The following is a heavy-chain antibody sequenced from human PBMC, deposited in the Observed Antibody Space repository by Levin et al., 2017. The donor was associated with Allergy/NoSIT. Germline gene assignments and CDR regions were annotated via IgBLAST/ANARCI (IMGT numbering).Heavy chain of an antibody. CDR1: GFYFSNYA. CDR2: ISKDGGTK. Sequence: LAGGSLRLSCAASGFYFSNYAMDWVRQAPGKGLEWVAVISKDGGTKFYADSVKGRFTISRDNSRNTLGLQMNSLRVEDTAVYYCASHFRDLDYWGQGTLVTVSS. J-gene: IGHJ4*02. CDR3: ASHFRDLDY. V-gene: IGHV3-30-3*01.